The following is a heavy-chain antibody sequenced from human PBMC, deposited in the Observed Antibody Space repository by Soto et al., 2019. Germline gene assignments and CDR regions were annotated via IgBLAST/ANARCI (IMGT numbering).Heavy chain of an antibody. Sequence: QVQLVESGGGVVQPGRSLRLSCAASGFTFSSYGMHWVRQAPGKGLEWVAVISYDGSNKYYADSVKGRFTISRDNSKNTQYLQMNSLRAEDTAVYYCAKSGYSYGRNYYYYGMDVWGQGTTVTVSS. CDR1: GFTFSSYG. D-gene: IGHD5-18*01. CDR3: AKSGYSYGRNYYYYGMDV. J-gene: IGHJ6*02. CDR2: ISYDGSNK. V-gene: IGHV3-30*18.